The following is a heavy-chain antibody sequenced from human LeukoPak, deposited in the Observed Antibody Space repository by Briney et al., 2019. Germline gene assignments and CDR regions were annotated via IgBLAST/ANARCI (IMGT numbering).Heavy chain of an antibody. Sequence: SETLSLTCTVSGGCFSSYYWTWIRQPPGKGLECIGYIDHGGSTNYNPSLRSRVSISSDTSKNHFSLKLSSVTAADTAVYYCARGYYYDSSGYYYDRFDPWGQGTLVTVSS. D-gene: IGHD3-22*01. CDR3: ARGYYYDSSGYYYDRFDP. V-gene: IGHV4-59*12. CDR1: GGCFSSYY. CDR2: IDHGGST. J-gene: IGHJ5*02.